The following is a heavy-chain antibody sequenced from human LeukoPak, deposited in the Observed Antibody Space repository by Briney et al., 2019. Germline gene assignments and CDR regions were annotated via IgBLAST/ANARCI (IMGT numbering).Heavy chain of an antibody. CDR3: ARVIAARNWFDP. J-gene: IGHJ5*02. CDR1: GYTFTGYY. V-gene: IGHV1-2*02. CDR2: INPNSGGT. Sequence: GASVKVSCKASGYTFTGYYMRWVRQAPGQGLEWMGWINPNSGGTNYAQKFQGRVTMTRDTSISTAYMELSRLRSDDTAVYYCARVIAARNWFDPWGQGTLVTVSS. D-gene: IGHD6-6*01.